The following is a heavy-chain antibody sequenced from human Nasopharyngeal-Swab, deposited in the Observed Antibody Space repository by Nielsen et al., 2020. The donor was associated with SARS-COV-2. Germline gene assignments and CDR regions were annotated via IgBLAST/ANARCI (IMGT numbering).Heavy chain of an antibody. V-gene: IGHV3-23*01. D-gene: IGHD2-15*01. J-gene: IGHJ4*02. Sequence: GESLKISCAASGFTFRSYAMSWVRQAPGKGLEWVSTISESGGRTYHADSVKGRFTISRDYSRNTLYLQMNSLRPEDTAVYYCARRGLPNPMDYWGQGTLVTVSS. CDR2: ISESGGRT. CDR3: ARRGLPNPMDY. CDR1: GFTFRSYA.